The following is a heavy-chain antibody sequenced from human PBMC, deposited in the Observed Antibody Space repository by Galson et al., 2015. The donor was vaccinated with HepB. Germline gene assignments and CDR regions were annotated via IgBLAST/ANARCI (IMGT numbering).Heavy chain of an antibody. J-gene: IGHJ3*02. V-gene: IGHV1-69*06. CDR3: ASYASDI. CDR2: IMSIFGTP. CDR1: GATFNTYA. Sequence: SVKVSCKASGATFNTYAFAWVRQAPGQGLEWMGAIMSIFGTPIYTDSLQGRVTITADKSTSTLEVSNLRSEDTAVYYCASYASDIWGQGKMVTVSS.